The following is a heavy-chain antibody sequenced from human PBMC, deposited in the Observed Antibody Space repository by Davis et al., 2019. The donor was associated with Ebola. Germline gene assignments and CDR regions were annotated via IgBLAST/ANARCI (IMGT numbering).Heavy chain of an antibody. CDR1: GGTFNSYA. V-gene: IGHV1-69*13. D-gene: IGHD2-2*01. CDR2: IIPIFGTA. J-gene: IGHJ4*02. CDR3: ARGGTLGYCSSTSCYGQFDY. Sequence: LVKVSCKASGGTFNSYAISWVRQAPGQGLEWLGGIIPIFGTANYAQKFQDRVTIIADESTSTAYMELSTLTSEDTAVYYCARGGTLGYCSSTSCYGQFDYWGQGTLVTVSS.